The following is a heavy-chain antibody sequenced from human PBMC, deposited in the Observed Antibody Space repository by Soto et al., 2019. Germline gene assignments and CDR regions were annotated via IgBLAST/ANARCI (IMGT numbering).Heavy chain of an antibody. J-gene: IGHJ4*02. CDR1: GFTFSNVW. CDR3: STAPISL. V-gene: IGHV3-15*01. Sequence: PGGSLRLSCVVSGFTFSNVWMSWFRQAPGKGLEWVGRIKSKTDGGTTNYAAPVKGRFTISRDDSKNTLYLQMNSLKTEDTAVYFCSTAPISLWGQGTLVTVSS. CDR2: IKSKTDGGTT.